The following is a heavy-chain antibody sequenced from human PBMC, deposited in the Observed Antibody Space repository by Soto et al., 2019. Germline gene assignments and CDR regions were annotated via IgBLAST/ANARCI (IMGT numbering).Heavy chain of an antibody. J-gene: IGHJ4*02. D-gene: IGHD2-15*01. CDR3: ARSGYGSGGSCDRVEYDY. CDR1: GYTFTSYG. Sequence: ASVKVSCKASGYTFTSYGISWVRQAPGQGLEWMGWNSAYNGNTNYAQKLQGRVTMTTDTSASTAYMELRSLRSDDTAVYYWARSGYGSGGSCDRVEYDYWGQGTLVTVSS. CDR2: NSAYNGNT. V-gene: IGHV1-18*01.